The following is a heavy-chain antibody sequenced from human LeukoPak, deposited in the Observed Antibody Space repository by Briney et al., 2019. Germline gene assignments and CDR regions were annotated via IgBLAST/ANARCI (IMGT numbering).Heavy chain of an antibody. Sequence: PGASVKVSCKASGYTFTGYYMHWVRQAPGQGLEWMGWINPNSGGTNYAQKFQGRVTMTRDTSISTAYMELSRLRSDDTAVYYCAKYSGVTGSELDYWGQGTLVTVSS. J-gene: IGHJ4*02. CDR3: AKYSGVTGSELDY. D-gene: IGHD3-9*01. V-gene: IGHV1-2*02. CDR1: GYTFTGYY. CDR2: INPNSGGT.